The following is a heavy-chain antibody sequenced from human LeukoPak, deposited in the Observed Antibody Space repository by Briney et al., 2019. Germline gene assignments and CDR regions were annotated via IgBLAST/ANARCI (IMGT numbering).Heavy chain of an antibody. J-gene: IGHJ4*02. Sequence: PGGSLRLSCAASGFTFSSYGMHWVRHTPGKGLEWVAFIRYDGSNKYYADSVKGRFTISRDNSKNTLYLQMNSLRAEDTAVYYCARVNYGDYLPSFDYWGQGTLVTVSS. D-gene: IGHD4-17*01. CDR1: GFTFSSYG. CDR2: IRYDGSNK. V-gene: IGHV3-30*02. CDR3: ARVNYGDYLPSFDY.